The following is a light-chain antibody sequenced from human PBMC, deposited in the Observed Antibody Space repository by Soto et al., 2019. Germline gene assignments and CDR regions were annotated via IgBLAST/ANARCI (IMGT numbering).Light chain of an antibody. CDR3: QQYGSSPRT. Sequence: EIVMSLSPATLSVSPGGRATLSCRASQSISDTLAWYQQKPGQAPRLLIHGASTRAPGFPARFSGSGSGTDFTLTISRLEPEDFAVYYCQQYGSSPRTFGQGTKVDIK. CDR1: QSISDT. V-gene: IGKV3-15*01. CDR2: GAS. J-gene: IGKJ1*01.